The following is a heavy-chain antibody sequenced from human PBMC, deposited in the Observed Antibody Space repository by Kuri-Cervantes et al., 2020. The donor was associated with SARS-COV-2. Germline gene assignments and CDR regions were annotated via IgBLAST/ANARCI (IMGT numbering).Heavy chain of an antibody. Sequence: ASVKVSCKASGYTFTSYDINWVRQATGQGLEWTGWMNPNSGNTGYAQKFQGRVTITRNTSISTAYMELSSLRSEDTAVYYCARAHAYDFWSGYSHWYFDLWGRGTLVTVSS. CDR2: MNPNSGNT. CDR1: GYTFTSYD. CDR3: ARAHAYDFWSGYSHWYFDL. D-gene: IGHD3-3*01. V-gene: IGHV1-8*03. J-gene: IGHJ2*01.